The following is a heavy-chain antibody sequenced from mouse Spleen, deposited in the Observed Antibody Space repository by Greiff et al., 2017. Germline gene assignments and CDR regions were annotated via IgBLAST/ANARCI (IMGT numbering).Heavy chain of an antibody. Sequence: VQLQQSVAELVRPGASVKLSCTASGFNFKNTYMHWVKQRPEQGLEWIGRIDPANGNTKYAPKFQGKATITADTSSNTAYLQLSSLTSEDPAIYYCARTSLLRLPSYFDYWGQGTTLTVSS. CDR3: ARTSLLRLPSYFDY. CDR1: GFNFKNTY. V-gene: IGHV14-3*01. CDR2: IDPANGNT. D-gene: IGHD1-2*01. J-gene: IGHJ2*01.